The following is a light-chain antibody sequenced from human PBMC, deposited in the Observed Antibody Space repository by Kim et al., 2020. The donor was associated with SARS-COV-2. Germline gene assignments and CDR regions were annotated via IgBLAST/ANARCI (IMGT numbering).Light chain of an antibody. J-gene: IGLJ2*01. V-gene: IGLV4-69*01. CDR2: LNSDGSH. CDR3: QTWGTVV. CDR1: SGHSSYA. Sequence: QPVLTQSPSASASLGASVKLTCTLSSGHSSYAIAWHQQQPEKGPRYLMKLNSDGSHSKGDGISDRFSGSSSGAERYLTISSLQSEDEADYYCQTWGTVVFGGGTQLTVL.